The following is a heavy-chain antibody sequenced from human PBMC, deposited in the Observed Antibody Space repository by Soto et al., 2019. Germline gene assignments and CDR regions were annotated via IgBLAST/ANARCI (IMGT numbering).Heavy chain of an antibody. J-gene: IGHJ4*02. V-gene: IGHV3-23*01. D-gene: IGHD6-13*01. CDR3: ARDTDFSGRYPPGELDY. CDR2: ISGGGGST. CDR1: GFTFSSYA. Sequence: LRLSCAASGFTFSSYAMSWVRQAPGKGLEWVSAISGGGGSTFYADSVKGRFTISSDNSKNTLYLQMNSLRAEDTAVYYCARDTDFSGRYPPGELDYWGQGNLVTVSS.